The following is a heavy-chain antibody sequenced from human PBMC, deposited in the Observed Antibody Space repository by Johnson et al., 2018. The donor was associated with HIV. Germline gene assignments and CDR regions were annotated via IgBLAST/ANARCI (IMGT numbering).Heavy chain of an antibody. CDR3: AREAPQPPDASDT. CDR1: RFTFNSYD. J-gene: IGHJ3*02. Sequence: QVQLVESGGGEVQPGGSLRLSCAASRFTFNSYDMNWVRQAPGKGLEWVAFIRYDGSSKYYGDSVKGRFTISRDNSKNTLYLQMNSLRTEDTAVYYCAREAPQPPDASDTWGPGTMVTVSS. D-gene: IGHD5-18*01. CDR2: IRYDGSSK. V-gene: IGHV3-30*02.